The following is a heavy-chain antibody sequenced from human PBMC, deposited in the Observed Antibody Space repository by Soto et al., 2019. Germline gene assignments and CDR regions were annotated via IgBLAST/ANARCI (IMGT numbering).Heavy chain of an antibody. CDR1: GGSISSYY. Sequence: QVQLQESGPGLVKPSETLSLTCTVSGGSISSYYWSWIRQPPGKGLEWIGYIYYSGSTNYNPSLKSRVTISVDTSKNQFSLKLSSVTAADTAVYDCARERGSKGLYGMDVWGQGTTVTVSS. D-gene: IGHD3-10*01. CDR3: ARERGSKGLYGMDV. CDR2: IYYSGST. V-gene: IGHV4-59*01. J-gene: IGHJ6*02.